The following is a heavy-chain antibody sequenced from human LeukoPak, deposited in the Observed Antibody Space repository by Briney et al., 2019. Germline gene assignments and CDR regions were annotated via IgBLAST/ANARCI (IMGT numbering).Heavy chain of an antibody. Sequence: PGGSLRLSCAASGFTFSSYSMNWVRQAPGKGLEWVSSISSSSSYIYYADSVKGRFTISRDNAKNSLYLQMNSLRVEDTAIYYCARGGAARPDFWGQGTLVTVSS. CDR1: GFTFSSYS. CDR3: ARGGAARPDF. J-gene: IGHJ4*02. CDR2: ISSSSSYI. V-gene: IGHV3-21*01. D-gene: IGHD6-6*01.